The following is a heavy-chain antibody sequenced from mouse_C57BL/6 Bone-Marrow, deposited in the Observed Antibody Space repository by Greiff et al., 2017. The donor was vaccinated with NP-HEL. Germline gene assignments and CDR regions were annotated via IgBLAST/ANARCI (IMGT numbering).Heavy chain of an antibody. V-gene: IGHV10-1*01. Sequence: EADGGLVQPKGSLKLSCAASGFSFNTYAMNWVRQAPGKGLEWVARIRSKSNNYATYYADSVKDRFTISRDDSESMLYLQMNNLKTEDTAMYYCVRQGALIVTFDYWGQGTTLTVSS. CDR2: IRSKSNNYAT. J-gene: IGHJ2*01. D-gene: IGHD2-5*01. CDR3: VRQGALIVTFDY. CDR1: GFSFNTYA.